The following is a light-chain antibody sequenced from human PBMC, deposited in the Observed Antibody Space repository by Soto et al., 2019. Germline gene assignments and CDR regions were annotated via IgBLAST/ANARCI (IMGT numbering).Light chain of an antibody. Sequence: QSALTQPASVSGFPGQSITISCTGTSRDVGRYNLVSWYQQYPGKAPKLIIYEVIKRPSGVSNRFSGSKSGNTASLTVSGLQAEDEADYYCCSYAGIVVFGTGTKVTVL. CDR2: EVI. J-gene: IGLJ1*01. V-gene: IGLV2-23*02. CDR1: SRDVGRYNL. CDR3: CSYAGIVV.